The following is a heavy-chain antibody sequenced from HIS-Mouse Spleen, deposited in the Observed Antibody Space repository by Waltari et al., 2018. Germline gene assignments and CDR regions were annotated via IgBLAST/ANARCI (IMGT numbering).Heavy chain of an antibody. CDR3: ARASRDLLLPRYFDL. CDR1: GGSISSYY. J-gene: IGHJ2*01. CDR2: YYSGST. V-gene: IGHV4-59*01. Sequence: QVQLQESGPGLVTPSETLSLPCTVSGGSISSYYWSWLRQPPGKGLEWIGYYSGSTNYNPSLKSRVTISVDTSKNQFSLKLSSVTAADTAVYYCARASRDLLLPRYFDLWGRGTLVTVSS.